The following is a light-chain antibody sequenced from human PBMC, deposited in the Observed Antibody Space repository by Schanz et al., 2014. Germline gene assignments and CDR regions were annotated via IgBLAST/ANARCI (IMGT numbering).Light chain of an antibody. V-gene: IGKV1-39*01. CDR2: DAS. J-gene: IGKJ4*01. Sequence: DIQMTQSPSSLSASVGDRVTITCRASQSISSYLNWYQQKPGKAPKLLIYDASNLQTGVPSRFSGSGSGTDFTLTISRLEPEDFATYYCQQTSSVHISFGGGTKVEI. CDR1: QSISSY. CDR3: QQTSSVHIS.